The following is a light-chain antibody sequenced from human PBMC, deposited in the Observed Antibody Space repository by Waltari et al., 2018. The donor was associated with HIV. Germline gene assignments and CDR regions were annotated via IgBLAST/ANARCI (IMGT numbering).Light chain of an antibody. CDR3: QQRSDWPPRIT. Sequence: DIQMTQSPSSLSASVGDRVTITCRASQSISSYLNWYQQKPGKAPKLLIYAASSLQSGVPSRFSGSGSGTDFTLTISSLQPEDFALYYCQQRSDWPPRITFGQGTRLEIK. J-gene: IGKJ5*01. CDR2: AAS. CDR1: QSISSY. V-gene: IGKV1-39*01.